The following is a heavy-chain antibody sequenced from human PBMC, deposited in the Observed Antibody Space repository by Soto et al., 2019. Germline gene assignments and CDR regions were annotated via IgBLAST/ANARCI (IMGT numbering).Heavy chain of an antibody. CDR1: GFTFSRYA. J-gene: IGHJ4*02. CDR2: VSIGGST. Sequence: DVQLLESGGGLVQPEGSLRLSCAASGFTFSRYAMGWVRQGPGKGLEWVAVVSIGGSTHYADSVRGRFTISRDNSKNTLSLQMNSLTAEDTALYFCAKRRGAGGHFDYWGQGALVTVSS. D-gene: IGHD2-15*01. CDR3: AKRRGAGGHFDY. V-gene: IGHV3-23*01.